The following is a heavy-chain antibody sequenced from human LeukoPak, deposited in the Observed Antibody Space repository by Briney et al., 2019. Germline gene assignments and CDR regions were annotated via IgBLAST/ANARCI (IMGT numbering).Heavy chain of an antibody. J-gene: IGHJ4*02. V-gene: IGHV3-23*01. Sequence: GGSLRLSCAASGFTFSSYAMSWVRQAPGKGLEWGSAISGSGGSTYYADSVKGRFTISGANSKNTLYLQMNSLRAEDTAVYYCAKGSRYYDSSGYLTGYWGQGTLVAVSS. CDR1: GFTFSSYA. CDR3: AKGSRYYDSSGYLTGY. D-gene: IGHD3-22*01. CDR2: ISGSGGST.